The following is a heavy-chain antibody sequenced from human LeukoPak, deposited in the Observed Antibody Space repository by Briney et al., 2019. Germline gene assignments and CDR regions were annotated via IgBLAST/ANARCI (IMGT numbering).Heavy chain of an antibody. D-gene: IGHD1-26*01. CDR1: GGSISSYY. Sequence: PSETLSLTCTVSGGSISSYYWSWIRQPPGKGLEWIGYIYYSGSTNYNPSLKSRVTISVDTSKNQFSLKLSSVTAADTAVYYCARVLLVGTYAFDIWGQGTMVTVSS. V-gene: IGHV4-59*01. CDR3: ARVLLVGTYAFDI. J-gene: IGHJ3*02. CDR2: IYYSGST.